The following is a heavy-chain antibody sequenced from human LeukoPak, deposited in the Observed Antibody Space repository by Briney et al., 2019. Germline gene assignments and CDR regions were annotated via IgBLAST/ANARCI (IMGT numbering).Heavy chain of an antibody. Sequence: GESLQISCKGSGYSFTSYWIGWVRQMPGKGLEWMGIIYPGDSDTRYSPSFQGQVTISADKSISTAYLQWSSLKASDTAMYYCARSSMYSNYYYYGMDVWGQGTTVTVSS. CDR2: IYPGDSDT. J-gene: IGHJ6*02. D-gene: IGHD1-26*01. CDR1: GYSFTSYW. CDR3: ARSSMYSNYYYYGMDV. V-gene: IGHV5-51*01.